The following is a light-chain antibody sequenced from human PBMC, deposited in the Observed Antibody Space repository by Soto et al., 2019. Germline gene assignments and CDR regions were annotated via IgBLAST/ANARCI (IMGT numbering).Light chain of an antibody. CDR3: QQYGSSTYT. V-gene: IGKV3-20*01. J-gene: IGKJ2*01. Sequence: EIVLTQSPGSLSLSPRERATLSCRASQSVSSNHLAWYQQKPGQAPRLLIYGASRRATGIPDRFSGSGSGTDFTLTISRLEPEDFPVYYCQQYGSSTYTFGQGTKVEIK. CDR1: QSVSSNH. CDR2: GAS.